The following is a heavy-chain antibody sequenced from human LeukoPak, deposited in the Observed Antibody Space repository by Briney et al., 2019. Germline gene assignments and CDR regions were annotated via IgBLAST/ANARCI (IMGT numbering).Heavy chain of an antibody. D-gene: IGHD3-9*01. CDR2: IYYGGAT. CDR1: GGSISSNTYY. J-gene: IGHJ4*02. Sequence: PSETLSLTCTVSGGSISSNTYYWGWIRQPPGKGLEWIGSIYYGGATNYNPSLKSRVTISVDTSKNQFSLKLSSVTAADTAVYYCARGSRLVPDYWGQGTLVTVSS. CDR3: ARGSRLVPDY. V-gene: IGHV4-39*07.